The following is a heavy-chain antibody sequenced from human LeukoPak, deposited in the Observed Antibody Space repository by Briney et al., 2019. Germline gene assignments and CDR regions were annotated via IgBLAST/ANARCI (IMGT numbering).Heavy chain of an antibody. CDR1: GYTFTNYG. J-gene: IGHJ4*02. Sequence: ASVKVPCKASGYTFTNYGISWVRQAPGQGLEWMGWISGYNGNTNYAQKVQGRVTMTTDTSTSTAYMELRNLRSDDTAVYYCARGGDCYSCYFDYWGQGTLVTVSS. V-gene: IGHV1-18*01. D-gene: IGHD2-21*02. CDR3: ARGGDCYSCYFDY. CDR2: ISGYNGNT.